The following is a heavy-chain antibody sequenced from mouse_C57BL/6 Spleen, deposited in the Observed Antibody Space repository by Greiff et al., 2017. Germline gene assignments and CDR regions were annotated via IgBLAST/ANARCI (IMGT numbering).Heavy chain of an antibody. CDR2: ILPGSGST. CDR3: ARFADGYGSYYAMDY. Sequence: VQLQQSGAELMKPGASVKLSCKATGYTFTGYWIEWVKQRPGHGLEWIGEILPGSGSTNYTEKFKGKATFTADTSSNTAYMQLSSLTTEDSAIYYCARFADGYGSYYAMDYWGQGTSVTVSS. J-gene: IGHJ4*01. V-gene: IGHV1-9*01. D-gene: IGHD2-2*01. CDR1: GYTFTGYW.